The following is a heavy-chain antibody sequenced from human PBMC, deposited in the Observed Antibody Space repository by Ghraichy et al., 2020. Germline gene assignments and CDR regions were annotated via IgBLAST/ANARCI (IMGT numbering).Heavy chain of an antibody. V-gene: IGHV3-23*01. Sequence: GGSLRLSCAASGFTFSSYAMSWVRQAPGKGLEWVSAISGIGGSTYYADSVKGRFTISRDNSKNTLYLQMNSLRAEDTAVYYCAKDLSSSWAGEYFQHWGQGTLVTVSS. J-gene: IGHJ1*01. CDR3: AKDLSSSWAGEYFQH. CDR1: GFTFSSYA. D-gene: IGHD6-13*01. CDR2: ISGIGGST.